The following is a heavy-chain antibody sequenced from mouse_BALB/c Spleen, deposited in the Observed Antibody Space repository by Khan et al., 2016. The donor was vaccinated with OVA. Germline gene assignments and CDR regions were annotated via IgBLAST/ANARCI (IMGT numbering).Heavy chain of an antibody. D-gene: IGHD1-1*01. V-gene: IGHV5-17*02. Sequence: EVELVESGGGLVQPGGSRKLSCAASGFTFRTSGMHWVRQSPEKGLEWVAYISGDSSTVYYADTVKGRFTISRDNPKNTLFLQMPSLMSEDTARYYCATSYFYGYYFDYWGPGTTLTVSS. CDR3: ATSYFYGYYFDY. CDR2: ISGDSSTV. CDR1: GFTFRTSG. J-gene: IGHJ2*01.